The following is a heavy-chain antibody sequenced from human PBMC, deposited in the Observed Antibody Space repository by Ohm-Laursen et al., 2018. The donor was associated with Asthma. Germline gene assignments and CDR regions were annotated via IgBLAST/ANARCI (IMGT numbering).Heavy chain of an antibody. D-gene: IGHD3-22*01. CDR1: GDSVSGGNYH. V-gene: IGHV4-61*01. CDR3: ARHSAPGVGYYGGYYLYGLDV. Sequence: TLSLTCTVSGDSVSGGNYHWSWIRQPPGKGLEWIGYVRDSGSTNYNPSLKSRVSISADTSKNQYSLKVSSVTAADTAVYFCARHSAPGVGYYGGYYLYGLDVWGQGTTVTVSS. CDR2: VRDSGST. J-gene: IGHJ6*02.